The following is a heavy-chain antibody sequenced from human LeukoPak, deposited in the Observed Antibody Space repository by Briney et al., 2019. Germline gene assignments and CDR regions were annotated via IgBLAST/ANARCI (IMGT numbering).Heavy chain of an antibody. Sequence: GGSLRLSCAASGFSFRSYGMHWVRQAPGKGLEWVAVISSDEINEYYADSVKGRFTISRDNSKNTLYLQINSLRGEDTAVYYCARRAYGENQFDYWGQGTLVTVSS. CDR3: ARRAYGENQFDY. CDR2: ISSDEINE. D-gene: IGHD3-16*01. CDR1: GFSFRSYG. V-gene: IGHV3-30*03. J-gene: IGHJ4*02.